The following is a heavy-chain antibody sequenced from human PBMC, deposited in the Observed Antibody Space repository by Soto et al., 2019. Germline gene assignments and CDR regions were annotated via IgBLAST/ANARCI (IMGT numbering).Heavy chain of an antibody. CDR3: ARDDVLCDGGRCYGVPLDV. V-gene: IGHV6-1*01. CDR1: GDSVSSNSAG. Sequence: SQTLSLTCDISGDSVSSNSAGWNWIRQTPSRGLEWLGRTYYKSKWYYTYAASVKSRITVSPDTSKNQFSLQLTSVTPEDTAVYYCARDDVLCDGGRCYGVPLDVWGKGTTVTVSS. J-gene: IGHJ6*04. D-gene: IGHD2-15*01. CDR2: TYYKSKWYY.